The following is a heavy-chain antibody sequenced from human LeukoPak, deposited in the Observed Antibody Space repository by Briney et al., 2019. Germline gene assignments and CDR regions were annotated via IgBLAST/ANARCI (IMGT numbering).Heavy chain of an antibody. D-gene: IGHD3-10*01. CDR3: ARDRDLLWFGELLYRAPNFDY. Sequence: GASVKVSCKASGYTFISYDINWVRQVTGQGLEWMGWMNPNSGNTGYAQKFQGRVTITRNTSISTAYMELRSLRSDDTAVYYCARDRDLLWFGELLYRAPNFDYWGQGTLVTVSS. CDR1: GYTFISYD. V-gene: IGHV1-8*03. CDR2: MNPNSGNT. J-gene: IGHJ4*02.